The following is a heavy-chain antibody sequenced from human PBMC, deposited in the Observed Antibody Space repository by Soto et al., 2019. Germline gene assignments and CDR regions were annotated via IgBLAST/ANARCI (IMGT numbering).Heavy chain of an antibody. CDR1: GFTFSDHH. J-gene: IGHJ3*01. V-gene: IGHV3-72*01. CDR3: VKDDSRGDSSAFDL. Sequence: EVHLVESGGGLVQPGGSLRLSCAASGFTFSDHHIDWVRQAPGKALEWVGRSRNKARGYTTEYAPSVKGRFTISRDASRSSVFLEMYSLKIDDTAMYYCVKDDSRGDSSAFDLWGQGTMVTVSS. CDR2: SRNKARGYTT. D-gene: IGHD3-10*01.